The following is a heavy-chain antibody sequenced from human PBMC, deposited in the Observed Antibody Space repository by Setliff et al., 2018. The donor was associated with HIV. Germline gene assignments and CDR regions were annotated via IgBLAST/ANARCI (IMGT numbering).Heavy chain of an antibody. V-gene: IGHV4-59*11. Sequence: SETLSLTCTVSGGSISSHYWSWIRQPPGKGLEWIGSIYYNGITNYNPSLKSRVTVSVDTSKNQFSLKLSSVTAVDTAVYYCARAGYYGSTSYWEYFQHWGQGTLVTVSS. J-gene: IGHJ1*01. D-gene: IGHD3-22*01. CDR3: ARAGYYGSTSYWEYFQH. CDR1: GGSISSHY. CDR2: IYYNGIT.